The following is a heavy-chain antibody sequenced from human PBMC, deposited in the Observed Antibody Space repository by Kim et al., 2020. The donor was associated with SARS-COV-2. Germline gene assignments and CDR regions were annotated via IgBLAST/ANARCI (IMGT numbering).Heavy chain of an antibody. D-gene: IGHD6-6*01. Sequence: SETLSLTCTVSGGSISSYYWSWIRQPPGKGLEWIGYIYYSGSTNYNPSLKSRVTISVDTSKNQFSLKLSSVTAADTAVYYCARGGSSSSSLDYYFDYWGQGTLVTVSS. CDR3: ARGGSSSSSLDYYFDY. J-gene: IGHJ4*02. V-gene: IGHV4-59*01. CDR2: IYYSGST. CDR1: GGSISSYY.